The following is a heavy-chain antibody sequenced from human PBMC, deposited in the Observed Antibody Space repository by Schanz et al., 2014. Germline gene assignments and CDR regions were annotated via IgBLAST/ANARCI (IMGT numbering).Heavy chain of an antibody. D-gene: IGHD5-12*01. Sequence: QLPLQESGSGLVKPSQTLSLTCAVSGDSISSGGYSWSWIRQPPGEGLQWIGYVSHTQSTSYNPSLRDRVTISLDISKNRSPLRLPSVTAADTAIYFCARGGIVAKVRYFDYWGRGTQVFVSS. CDR1: GDSISSGGYS. V-gene: IGHV4-30-2*01. CDR2: VSHTQST. CDR3: ARGGIVAKVRYFDY. J-gene: IGHJ4*02.